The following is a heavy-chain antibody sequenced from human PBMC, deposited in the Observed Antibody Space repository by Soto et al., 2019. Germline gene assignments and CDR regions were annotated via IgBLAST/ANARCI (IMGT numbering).Heavy chain of an antibody. D-gene: IGHD2-15*01. V-gene: IGHV3-30-3*01. Sequence: QVQLVESGGGVVQPGRSLRLSCAASGFTFSSYAMHWVRQAPGKGLEWVAGISYDGSNKYYADSVKGRFSISRDNSKNTLDLQMKSLIAEDTAVYYCARGHRPSKSLLMAEAEDLGDYWGHGTLVTVS. CDR2: ISYDGSNK. CDR1: GFTFSSYA. J-gene: IGHJ4*01. CDR3: ARGHRPSKSLLMAEAEDLGDY.